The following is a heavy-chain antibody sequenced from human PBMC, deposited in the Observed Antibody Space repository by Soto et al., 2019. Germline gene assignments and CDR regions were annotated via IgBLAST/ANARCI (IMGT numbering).Heavy chain of an antibody. V-gene: IGHV4-59*08. D-gene: IGHD2-15*01. CDR1: GGSISRYY. CDR3: ARHNIGALEFDH. CDR2: IYYSGST. J-gene: IGHJ4*02. Sequence: SETLSLTCTVSGGSISRYYWSWIRQPPGKGLEWIGYIYYSGSTNYNPSLKSRLTISVDTSKNQFSLKLSSVTAADTAVYYCARHNIGALEFDHWGQGTLVTVSS.